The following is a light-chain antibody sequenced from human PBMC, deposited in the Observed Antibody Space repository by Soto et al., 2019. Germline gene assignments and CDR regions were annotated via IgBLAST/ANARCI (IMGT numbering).Light chain of an antibody. CDR3: GSYGSSSTVV. CDR2: DIS. Sequence: QSALTQPASVSGSPGQSITISCTGSSSDVGGYNEVCWHQQHPGKAHKLMNYDISYRPAGVYNLFSASKAGNTAPSTISGLYDEEDADYCGGSYGSSSTVVFGTGTKVTVL. V-gene: IGLV2-14*01. J-gene: IGLJ1*01. CDR1: SSDVGGYNE.